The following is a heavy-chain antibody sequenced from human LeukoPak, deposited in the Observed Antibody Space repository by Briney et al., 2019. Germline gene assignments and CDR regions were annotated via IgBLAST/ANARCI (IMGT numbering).Heavy chain of an antibody. CDR3: AKAPVTTCSGAYCYPFDY. D-gene: IGHD2-21*01. CDR2: ISVSGNT. V-gene: IGHV3-23*01. Sequence: PGGSLRLSCAASGFTLSSYAMSWGRQAPGKGLEWVSAISVSGNTYHADSVKGRFTISRDSSKNTLYLQMNRLRAEDAAVYYCAKAPVTTCSGAYCYPFDYWGQGTLVTVSS. J-gene: IGHJ4*02. CDR1: GFTLSSYA.